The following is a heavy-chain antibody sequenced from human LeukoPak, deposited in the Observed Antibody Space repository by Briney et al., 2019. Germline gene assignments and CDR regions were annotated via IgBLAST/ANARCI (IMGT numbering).Heavy chain of an antibody. CDR3: ARGGIAAAGHSYYFDY. Sequence: PSETLSLTCTVSGGSVNSGDSFWSWIRQPPGKGLEWIGNIYYSGSTNYNPSLQSRVTVSIDTSKNQFSLKVRSVTPADTAVYYCARGGIAAAGHSYYFDYWGQGTLVTVSS. CDR2: IYYSGST. J-gene: IGHJ4*02. D-gene: IGHD6-13*01. V-gene: IGHV4-61*08. CDR1: GGSVNSGDSF.